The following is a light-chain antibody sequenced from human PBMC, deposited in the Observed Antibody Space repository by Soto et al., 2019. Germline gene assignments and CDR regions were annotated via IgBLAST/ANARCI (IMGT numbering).Light chain of an antibody. Sequence: EIVLTQSPGTLSLSPWERATLSCRAIQSVSNNYLAWYQQKPGQAPRLLIYGASSRATGIPDRFSGSGSGTDFTLTISRLEPEDFAVYYCQQYGSSSITFGQGTRLEI. CDR2: GAS. J-gene: IGKJ5*01. V-gene: IGKV3-20*01. CDR1: QSVSNNY. CDR3: QQYGSSSIT.